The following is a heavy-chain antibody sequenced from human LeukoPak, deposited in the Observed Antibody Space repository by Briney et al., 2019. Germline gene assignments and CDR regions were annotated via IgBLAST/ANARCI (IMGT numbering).Heavy chain of an antibody. J-gene: IGHJ4*02. D-gene: IGHD3-3*01. Sequence: PSETLSLTCTVSGGSIRSSYYYWGWIRQPPGRGLEWIGGISSSGNTYYNPSLKSRITISIDTSKNHFSLKLSSVSAADTAVYYCARLGAGPTYYDFWSGYSSFYFDYWGQGTLVTVSS. CDR3: ARLGAGPTYYDFWSGYSSFYFDY. CDR1: GGSIRSSYYY. CDR2: ISSSGNT. V-gene: IGHV4-39*02.